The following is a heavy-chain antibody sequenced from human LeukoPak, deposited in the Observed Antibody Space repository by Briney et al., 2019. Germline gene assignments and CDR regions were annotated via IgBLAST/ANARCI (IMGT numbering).Heavy chain of an antibody. CDR2: IYYSGST. V-gene: IGHV4-59*12. CDR1: GGSISSYY. CDR3: ARAPQLWHDFDY. J-gene: IGHJ4*02. Sequence: SETLSLTCTVSGGSISSYYWSWIRQPPGKGLGWIGYIYYSGSTNYNPSLKSRVTISVDTSKTQFSLKLSSVTAADTAVYYCARAPQLWHDFDYWGQGTLVTVSS. D-gene: IGHD5-18*01.